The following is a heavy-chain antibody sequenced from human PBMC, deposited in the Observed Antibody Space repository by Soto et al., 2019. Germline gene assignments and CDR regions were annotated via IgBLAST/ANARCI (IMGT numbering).Heavy chain of an antibody. J-gene: IGHJ4*02. CDR3: ARDLDDSSGYFDY. CDR2: ISYDGSNK. D-gene: IGHD3-22*01. V-gene: IGHV3-30-3*01. CDR1: GFTFSSYA. Sequence: PGGSLRLSCAASGFTFSSYAMHWVRQAPGKGLEWVAVISYDGSNKYYADSVKGRFTISRDNSKNTLYLQMNSLRAEDTAVYYCARDLDDSSGYFDYWGQGTLVTVSS.